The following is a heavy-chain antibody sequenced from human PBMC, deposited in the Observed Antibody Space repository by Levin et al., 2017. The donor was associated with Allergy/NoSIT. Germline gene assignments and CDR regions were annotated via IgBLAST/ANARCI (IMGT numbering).Heavy chain of an antibody. CDR2: ISAYNGNT. V-gene: IGHV1-18*01. D-gene: IGHD2-8*02. CDR1: GYTFTSYG. J-gene: IGHJ4*02. Sequence: GESLKISCKASGYTFTSYGISWVRQAPGQGLEWMGWISAYNGNTNYAQKLQGRVTMTTDTSTSTAYMELRSLRSDDTAVYYCARVKTRYWWCNDYWGQGTLVTVSS. CDR3: ARVKTRYWWCNDY.